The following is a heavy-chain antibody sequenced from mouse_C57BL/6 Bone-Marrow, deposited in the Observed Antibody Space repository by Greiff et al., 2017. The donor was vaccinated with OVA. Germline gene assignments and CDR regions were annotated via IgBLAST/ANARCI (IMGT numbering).Heavy chain of an antibody. CDR2: IYPRSGNT. J-gene: IGHJ1*03. CDR1: GYTFTSYG. V-gene: IGHV1-81*01. Sequence: VKLMESGAELARPGASVKLSCKASGYTFTSYGISWVKQRTGQGLEWIGEIYPRSGNTYYNEKFKGKATLTADKSSSTAYMELRSLTSEDSAVYVCARRRVRYFDVWGTGTTVTVSS. CDR3: ARRRVRYFDV.